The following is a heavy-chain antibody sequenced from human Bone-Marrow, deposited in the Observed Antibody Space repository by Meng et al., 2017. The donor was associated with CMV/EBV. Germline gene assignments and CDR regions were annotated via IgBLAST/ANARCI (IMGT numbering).Heavy chain of an antibody. D-gene: IGHD3-3*01. CDR3: ARDGRGKPLITIFGVAPDWCDP. CDR1: GYSISSGYY. Sequence: GSLRLSCTVSGYSISSGYYWGWIRQPPGKGLEWIGSIYHSGSTYYNPSLKSRVTISVDTSKNQFSLKLSSVTAADTAVYYCARDGRGKPLITIFGVAPDWCDPWGQGTLVTVYS. V-gene: IGHV4-38-2*02. CDR2: IYHSGST. J-gene: IGHJ5*02.